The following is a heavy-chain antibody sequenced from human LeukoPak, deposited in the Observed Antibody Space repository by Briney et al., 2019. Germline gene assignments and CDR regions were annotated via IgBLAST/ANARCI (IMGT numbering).Heavy chain of an antibody. CDR2: INAGNGNT. Sequence: ASVKVSCKASGYTFTSYAMHWVRQAPGQRLEWMGWINAGNGNTKYSQKFQGRVTITRDTSASTAYMELSSLRSEDTAVYYCARVRDRHSSGWFYFDYWGQGTLVTVSS. V-gene: IGHV1-3*01. CDR1: GYTFTSYA. J-gene: IGHJ4*02. CDR3: ARVRDRHSSGWFYFDY. D-gene: IGHD6-19*01.